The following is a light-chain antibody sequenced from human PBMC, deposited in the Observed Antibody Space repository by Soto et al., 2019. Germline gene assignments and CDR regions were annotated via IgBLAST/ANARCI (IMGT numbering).Light chain of an antibody. CDR3: AAWDDRLYV. CDR1: SSNIGSHT. J-gene: IGLJ1*01. Sequence: QSLLTQPPSASGAPGQTVTISCSGGSSNIGSHTVNWYQHLPGTAPKLLIYSNTQRPLGVPVRFSGSKSGTSASLAISGLQSEDEAEYYCAAWDDRLYVFGTGTKVTVL. V-gene: IGLV1-44*01. CDR2: SNT.